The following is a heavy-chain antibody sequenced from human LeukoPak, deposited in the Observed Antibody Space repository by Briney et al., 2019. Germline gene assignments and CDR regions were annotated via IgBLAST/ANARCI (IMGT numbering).Heavy chain of an antibody. CDR1: GYSFPSYG. CDR2: IYSGDSDT. CDR3: ARKDRTLAVAGNLGFDY. J-gene: IGHJ4*02. V-gene: IGHV5-51*01. D-gene: IGHD6-19*01. Sequence: GESLKISCTGSGYSFPSYGIGWVRQMPGKGLEWMGIIYSGDSDTGYSPSFQGQVTISADKSISTAYLQWSSLKASDTAMYYCARKDRTLAVAGNLGFDYWGQGTLVTVSS.